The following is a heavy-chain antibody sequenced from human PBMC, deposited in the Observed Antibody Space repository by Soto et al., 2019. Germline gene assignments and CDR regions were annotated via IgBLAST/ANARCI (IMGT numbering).Heavy chain of an antibody. CDR1: GFTFDNYY. D-gene: IGHD1-7*01. J-gene: IGHJ4*02. V-gene: IGHV3-11*01. CDR3: AREINYSKYPRVIDY. CDR2: ISSSDGTT. Sequence: QVQLVESGGGLVKPGGSLRLSCAASGFTFDNYYMSWIRQAPGKGLEWVSYISSSDGTTYYADSLKGRFTISRDNAKNSLYLQRNSLRAEDTAVYYCAREINYSKYPRVIDYWGQGTLVTVSS.